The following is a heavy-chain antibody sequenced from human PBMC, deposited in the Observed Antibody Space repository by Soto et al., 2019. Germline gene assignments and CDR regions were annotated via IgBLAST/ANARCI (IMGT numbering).Heavy chain of an antibody. V-gene: IGHV4-59*01. J-gene: IGHJ6*02. D-gene: IGHD1-26*01. CDR1: GGSISDYY. Sequence: SETLSLTCTVSGGSISDYYWSWIRQPPGKGLEWIGYIYYSGSTNYNPSLKSRVTISVDTSKNQFSLKLSSVTAADTAAYYCARVGVGTTHYFYGMDVWGQGTTVTVSS. CDR3: ARVGVGTTHYFYGMDV. CDR2: IYYSGST.